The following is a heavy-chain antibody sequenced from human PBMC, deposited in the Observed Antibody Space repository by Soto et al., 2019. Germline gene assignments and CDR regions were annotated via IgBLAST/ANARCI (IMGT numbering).Heavy chain of an antibody. Sequence: GGSLRLSCAASGFTFSSYAMSWVRQAPGKGLEWVSGISGSGGSTHYADSVKGRFTISRDNSKNTLYLQMNSLRAEDTALFYCAKGGVGYSYGYYFDYWGQGTLVTVSS. J-gene: IGHJ4*02. CDR3: AKGGVGYSYGYYFDY. CDR2: ISGSGGST. D-gene: IGHD5-18*01. CDR1: GFTFSSYA. V-gene: IGHV3-23*01.